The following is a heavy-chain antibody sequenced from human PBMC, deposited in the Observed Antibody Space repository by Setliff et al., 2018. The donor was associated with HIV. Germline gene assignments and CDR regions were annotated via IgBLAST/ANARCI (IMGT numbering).Heavy chain of an antibody. CDR1: GGSFSGFY. CDR3: ARVSSGWTYYYYYYMDV. J-gene: IGHJ6*03. CDR2: IYYSGST. Sequence: SETLSLTCAVYGGSFSGFYWNWIRQPPGKGLEWIGYIYYSGSTNYNPSLKSRVTISVDTSKNQFSLKLSSVTAADTAVYYCARVSSGWTYYYYYYMDVWGKGTTVTVSS. V-gene: IGHV4-59*01. D-gene: IGHD6-19*01.